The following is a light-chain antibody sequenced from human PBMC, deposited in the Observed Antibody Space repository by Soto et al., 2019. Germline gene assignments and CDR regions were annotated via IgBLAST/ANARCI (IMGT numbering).Light chain of an antibody. V-gene: IGKV3-11*01. J-gene: IGKJ4*01. CDR2: DAS. Sequence: EIFLTQSPDTLSLSPWERATLTCRASQSVTNYIAWYQQRPGQAPRLLIYDASNRATGVPARFSGSRSGTDFTLTISDLQPADFGLYYCQQRLNLPPGFGEGTKVDIK. CDR3: QQRLNLPPG. CDR1: QSVTNY.